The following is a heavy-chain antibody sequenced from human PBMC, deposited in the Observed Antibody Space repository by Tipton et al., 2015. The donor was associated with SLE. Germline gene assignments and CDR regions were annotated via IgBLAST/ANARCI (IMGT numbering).Heavy chain of an antibody. V-gene: IGHV4-59*01. J-gene: IGHJ6*02. Sequence: TLSLTCTVSGGSISSYYWSWIRQPPGKGLEWIGYIYYSGSTNYNPPLKSRVTISVDTSKNKFSLKLSSVTAADTAVYYCARCDGSGVDYYYYGMDVWGQGTTVTVSS. CDR3: ARCDGSGVDYYYYGMDV. CDR1: GGSISSYY. D-gene: IGHD3-10*01. CDR2: IYYSGST.